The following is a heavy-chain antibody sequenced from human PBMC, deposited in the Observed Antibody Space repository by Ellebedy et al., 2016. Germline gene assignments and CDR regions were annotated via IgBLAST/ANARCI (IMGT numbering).Heavy chain of an antibody. D-gene: IGHD1-1*01. J-gene: IGHJ6*02. V-gene: IGHV4-34*01. CDR1: GGSITSYY. CDR3: ARGNSEYTLLHTTYGMDV. Sequence: SETLSLTCTVAGGSITSYYWSWIRQPPGKGLEWIGEINHSGSTNYNPSLKSRVTIPVDTSKNQFSLKLSSVTAADTAVYYCARGNSEYTLLHTTYGMDVWGQGTTVTVSS. CDR2: INHSGST.